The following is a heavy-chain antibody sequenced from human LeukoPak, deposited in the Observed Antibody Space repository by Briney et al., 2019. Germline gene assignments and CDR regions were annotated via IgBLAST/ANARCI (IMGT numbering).Heavy chain of an antibody. J-gene: IGHJ6*02. CDR1: GGSFSGYY. Sequence: SETLSLTCAVYGGSFSGYYWSWIRQPPGKGLEWIGEINHSGSTYYNPSLKSRVTISVDTSKNQFSLKLTSVTAADTAVYYCARHRERTSPYYYGMDVWGQGTTVTVSS. CDR3: ARHRERTSPYYYGMDV. D-gene: IGHD1-1*01. CDR2: INHSGST. V-gene: IGHV4-34*01.